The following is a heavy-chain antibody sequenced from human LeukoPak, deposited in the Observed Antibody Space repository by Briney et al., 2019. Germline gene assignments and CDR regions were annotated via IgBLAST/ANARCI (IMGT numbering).Heavy chain of an antibody. V-gene: IGHV4-34*01. D-gene: IGHD6-19*01. CDR3: ASLAVAAVY. Sequence: KPSETLSLTCAVYGGSFSGYYWSWIRQPPGKGLEWIGEINHSGSTNYNPSLKSRVTISVDTSKNQFSLKLSSVTAADTAVYYCASLAVAAVYWGQGTLVTVSS. CDR1: GGSFSGYY. CDR2: INHSGST. J-gene: IGHJ4*02.